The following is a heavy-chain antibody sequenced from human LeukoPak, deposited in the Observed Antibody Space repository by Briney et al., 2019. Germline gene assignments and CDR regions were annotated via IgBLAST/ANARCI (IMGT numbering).Heavy chain of an antibody. CDR1: GGSISSYY. Sequence: PSETLSLTCTVSGGSISSYYWSWVRQPPGKGVEWIGEINHSGTTNYNPSLRSRVTISVDTSKNQFSLKLSAVSAADTAVYYCSRERVLRYWGQGTLVTVSS. J-gene: IGHJ4*02. V-gene: IGHV4-34*01. CDR3: SRERVLRY. CDR2: INHSGTT.